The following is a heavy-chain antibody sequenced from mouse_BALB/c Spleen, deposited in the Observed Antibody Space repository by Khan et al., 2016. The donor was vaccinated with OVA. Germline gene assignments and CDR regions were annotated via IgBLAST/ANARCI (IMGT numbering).Heavy chain of an antibody. CDR2: IWGGGGT. CDR3: ARAYYRYDGYYAMDY. D-gene: IGHD2-14*01. Sequence: VQLVESGPGLVAPSQSLSITCTVSGFSLSRYNIHWVRQPQGKGLEWLGMIWGGGGTDYNSTLKIRLSISKDNSKSQVFLKMNSLQTDDTAMYFCARAYYRYDGYYAMDYWGQGTSVTVSS. J-gene: IGHJ4*01. CDR1: GFSLSRYN. V-gene: IGHV2-6-4*01.